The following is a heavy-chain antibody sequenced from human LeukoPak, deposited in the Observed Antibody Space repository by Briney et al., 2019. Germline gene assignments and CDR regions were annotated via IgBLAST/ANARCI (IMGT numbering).Heavy chain of an antibody. CDR3: ARDFYGSASSKAYYYYYGMDV. V-gene: IGHV1-2*02. D-gene: IGHD3-10*01. Sequence: GASVKVPCKASGYIFSDYYIQWVRQAPGQGLEWMGWINPNSGDTNFAQKFQGRVTMTRDTSISTASMELSSLRSDDTAVYYCARDFYGSASSKAYYYYYGMDVWGQGTTVTVSS. CDR2: INPNSGDT. CDR1: GYIFSDYY. J-gene: IGHJ6*02.